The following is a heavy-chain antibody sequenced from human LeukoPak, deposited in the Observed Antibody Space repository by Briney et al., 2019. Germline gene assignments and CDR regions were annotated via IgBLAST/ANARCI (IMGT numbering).Heavy chain of an antibody. D-gene: IGHD4-17*01. V-gene: IGHV3-7*01. CDR1: GFTFSSYW. J-gene: IGHJ4*02. CDR2: IGEDGSEK. CDR3: TRTTTVTTPFDY. Sequence: GGSLRLSCAASGFTFSSYWMTWVRQAPGKGLEWVANIGEDGSEKYYVDSVKGRFTISRDNAKNSLYLQVNSLRAEDTAVYYCTRTTTVTTPFDYWGQGTLVTVSS.